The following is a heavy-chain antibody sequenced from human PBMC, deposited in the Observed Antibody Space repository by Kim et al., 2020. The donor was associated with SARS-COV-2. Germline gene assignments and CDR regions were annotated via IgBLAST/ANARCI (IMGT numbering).Heavy chain of an antibody. CDR3: ARYYSSGWFGNWFDP. CDR2: IYYSGST. D-gene: IGHD6-19*01. CDR1: GGSISSYY. V-gene: IGHV4-59*01. Sequence: SETLSLTCTVSGGSISSYYWSWIRQPPGKGLEWIGYIYYSGSTNYNPSLKSRVTISVDTSKNQFSLKLSSVTAADTAVYYCARYYSSGWFGNWFDPWGQGTLVTVSS. J-gene: IGHJ5*02.